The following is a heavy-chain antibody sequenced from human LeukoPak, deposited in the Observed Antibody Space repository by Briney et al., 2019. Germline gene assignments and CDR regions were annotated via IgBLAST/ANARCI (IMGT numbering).Heavy chain of an antibody. Sequence: ASVKVSCMASGYTFTGYYMHWVRQAPGQGLEWMRWINPNSGGTNYAQKFQGRVTMTRDTSISTAYMELSRLRSDDTAVYYCARANPRYYYYYMDVWGKGTTVTVSS. J-gene: IGHJ6*03. CDR1: GYTFTGYY. CDR2: INPNSGGT. V-gene: IGHV1-2*02. CDR3: ARANPRYYYYYMDV.